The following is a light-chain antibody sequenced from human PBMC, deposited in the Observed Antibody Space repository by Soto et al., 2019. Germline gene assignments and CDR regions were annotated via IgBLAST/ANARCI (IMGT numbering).Light chain of an antibody. CDR3: HQYNTWPPQT. Sequence: VLTQSPGCLCLYPGERAPLSCRASQSVSSNLAWYQQKPGQAPRHLIYGAATRATGIPARFSGSGSGTDFTLTIISLQSEDFAVYYCHQYNTWPPQTFGQGTKVDI. CDR2: GAA. J-gene: IGKJ1*01. CDR1: QSVSSN. V-gene: IGKV3-15*01.